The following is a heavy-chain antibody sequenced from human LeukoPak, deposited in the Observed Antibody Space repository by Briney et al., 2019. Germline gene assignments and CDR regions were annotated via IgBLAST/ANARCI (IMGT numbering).Heavy chain of an antibody. V-gene: IGHV3-13*01. CDR1: GFTFNTYD. J-gene: IGHJ4*02. D-gene: IGHD2-2*01. Sequence: GGSLRLSCAASGFTFNTYDMHWVRQPTGKGLEWVLAIGIAGDTYYPDSVKGRFTISRDNAKNSLYLQLNSLRAGDTAVYYCARGYCSNTRCSEGFYFDYWGQGALVTVSS. CDR2: IGIAGDT. CDR3: ARGYCSNTRCSEGFYFDY.